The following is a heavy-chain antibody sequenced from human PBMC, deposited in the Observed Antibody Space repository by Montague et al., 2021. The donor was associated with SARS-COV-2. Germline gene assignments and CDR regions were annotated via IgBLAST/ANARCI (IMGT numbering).Heavy chain of an antibody. J-gene: IGHJ3*02. CDR2: IYNSGLS. CDR3: AKVAGSHDTFDI. V-gene: IGHV4-4*07. Sequence: SETLSLTCSVSGDSISTYHWSWIRQPAGKGLEWIGRIYNSGLSNSNPSLKSRVTISVDTSKNQLSLNLSSVTAADTAVYYCAKVAGSHDTFDIWGRGTMATVSS. D-gene: IGHD6-19*01. CDR1: GDSISTYH.